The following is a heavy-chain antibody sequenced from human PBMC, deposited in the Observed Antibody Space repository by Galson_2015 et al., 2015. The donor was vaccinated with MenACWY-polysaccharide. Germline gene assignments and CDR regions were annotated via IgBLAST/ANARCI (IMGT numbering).Heavy chain of an antibody. V-gene: IGHV1-18*01. Sequence: SVKVSCKASGYTFTSYGISWVRQAPGQGLEWMGWISAYNGNTNYAQKLQGRVTMTTDTSTSTAYMELRSLRSNDTAVYYCARDSSGGSGSYYYFDYWGQGTLVTVSS. CDR3: ARDSSGGSGSYYYFDY. J-gene: IGHJ4*02. CDR1: GYTFTSYG. D-gene: IGHD3-10*01. CDR2: ISAYNGNT.